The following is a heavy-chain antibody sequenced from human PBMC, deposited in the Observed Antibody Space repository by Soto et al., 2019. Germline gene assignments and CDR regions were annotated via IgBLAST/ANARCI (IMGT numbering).Heavy chain of an antibody. V-gene: IGHV1-18*01. Sequence: QVQLVQSGAEVKKPGASVKVSCKASGYTFTSYGITWVRQAPGQGLEWMGWISAYNGNTNYAQKLQGSVTMTTDTTTGTAYMEMRSLRSDDTAVYYWAGVHYDCWSGKKDYFDYWGQGTLVTVSS. D-gene: IGHD3-3*01. CDR2: ISAYNGNT. CDR1: GYTFTSYG. J-gene: IGHJ4*02. CDR3: AGVHYDCWSGKKDYFDY.